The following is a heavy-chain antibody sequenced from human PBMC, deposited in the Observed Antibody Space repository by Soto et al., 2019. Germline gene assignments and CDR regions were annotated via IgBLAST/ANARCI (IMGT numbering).Heavy chain of an antibody. CDR2: IYSGGRN. CDR3: ARGSSRWDY. V-gene: IGHV4-4*07. D-gene: IGHD6-13*01. CDR1: RGSISSFY. J-gene: IGHJ4*01. Sequence: SETLPLPCTVSRGSISSFYWSWIRQPAGKGLEWIGRIYSGGRNNYNPSLKIRVTMSVGTSKNQLSLRLNSVTAADTAMYYCARGSSRWDYWGQGTLVTVSS.